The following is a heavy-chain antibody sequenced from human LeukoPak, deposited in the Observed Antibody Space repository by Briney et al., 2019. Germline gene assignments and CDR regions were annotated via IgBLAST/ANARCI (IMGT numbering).Heavy chain of an antibody. J-gene: IGHJ5*02. CDR3: ARAGGELRYFDWLPYNWFDH. CDR1: GYTFTSYD. V-gene: IGHV1-8*03. Sequence: ASVKVSCKASGYTFTSYDINWVRQATGQGLEWMGWINPNSGNTGYAQKFQGRVTITRNTSMSTAYMELSSLRSEDTAVYYCARAGGELRYFDWLPYNWFDHWGQGTLVTVSS. D-gene: IGHD3-9*01. CDR2: INPNSGNT.